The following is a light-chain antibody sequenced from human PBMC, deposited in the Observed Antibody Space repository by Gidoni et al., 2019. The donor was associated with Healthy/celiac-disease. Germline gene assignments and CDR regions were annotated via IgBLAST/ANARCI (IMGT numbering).Light chain of an antibody. CDR2: ASS. CDR1: QSISSY. CDR3: QQRYSTPRKT. Sequence: DIQMTKSPSSLSASVGDRVTITCRASQSISSYLNWYQQKPGKDPKLLIYASSSLQRWVPSRFSGSESGTDFTLTISSLQAEDFSTFYCQQRYSTPRKTFGQGTKVEIK. V-gene: IGKV1-39*01. J-gene: IGKJ2*01.